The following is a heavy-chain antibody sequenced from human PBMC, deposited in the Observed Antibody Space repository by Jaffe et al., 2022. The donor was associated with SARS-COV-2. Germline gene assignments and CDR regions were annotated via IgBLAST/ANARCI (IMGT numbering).Heavy chain of an antibody. CDR2: IYYSGST. J-gene: IGHJ6*02. Sequence: QVQLQESGPGLVKPSETLSLTCTVSGGSISSYYWSWIRQPPGKGLEWIGYIYYSGSTNYNPSLKSRVTISVDTSKNQFSLKLSSVTAADTAVYYCARLIGDGYNYDYYYYGMDVWGQGTTVTVSS. V-gene: IGHV4-59*08. D-gene: IGHD5-12*01. CDR1: GGSISSYY. CDR3: ARLIGDGYNYDYYYYGMDV.